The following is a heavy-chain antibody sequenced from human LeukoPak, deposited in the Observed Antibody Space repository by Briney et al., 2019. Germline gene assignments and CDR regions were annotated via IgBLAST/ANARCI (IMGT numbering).Heavy chain of an antibody. Sequence: ASVKVSCKTSGYTFTSYGISWVRQAPGQGLEWMGWISAYNGNTNYAQKLQGRVTMTTDTSTSTAYMELRSLRSDDMAVYYCARNDYYGSVLGPREYDYYGMDVWGQGTTVTVSS. CDR3: ARNDYYGSVLGPREYDYYGMDV. CDR1: GYTFTSYG. CDR2: ISAYNGNT. D-gene: IGHD3-10*01. V-gene: IGHV1-18*03. J-gene: IGHJ6*02.